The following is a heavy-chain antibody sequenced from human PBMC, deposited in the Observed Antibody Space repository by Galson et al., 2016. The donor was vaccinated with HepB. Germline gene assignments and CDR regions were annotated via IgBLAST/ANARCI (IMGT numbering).Heavy chain of an antibody. Sequence: SLRLSCAASGFTFTNYGMNWLHQAPGKGLEWVAYISNDGSKRYFADSVKGRFTISRDNSKNTLFLHMSSLRAEDTAVYYCAKRDLLWFGDPNAFDVWGQGTMVTVSS. CDR1: GFTFTNYG. CDR2: ISNDGSKR. D-gene: IGHD3-10*01. CDR3: AKRDLLWFGDPNAFDV. J-gene: IGHJ3*01. V-gene: IGHV3-30*18.